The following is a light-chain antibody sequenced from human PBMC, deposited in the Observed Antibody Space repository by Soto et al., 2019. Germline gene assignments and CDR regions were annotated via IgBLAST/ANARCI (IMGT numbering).Light chain of an antibody. CDR1: SDDVGDYNY. CDR2: DVI. V-gene: IGLV2-14*01. Sequence: QSALTQPASVSGSPGQSITISCTGTSDDVGDYNYVSWSQQHPGKAPKLMIYDVINRPSGVSNRFSGSKSGNTASLTISGLQAEDEADYYCSSYTSTSTYVFGTGTKVPVL. CDR3: SSYTSTSTYV. J-gene: IGLJ1*01.